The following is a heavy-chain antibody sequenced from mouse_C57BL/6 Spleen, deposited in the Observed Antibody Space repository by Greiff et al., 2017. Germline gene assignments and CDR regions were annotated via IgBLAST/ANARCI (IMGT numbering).Heavy chain of an antibody. CDR2: IYPGDGDT. Sequence: QVQLKESGPELVKPGASVKISCKASGYAFSGSWMNWVKQRPGKGLEWIGRIYPGDGDTNYNGKFKGKATLTADKSSSTAYMQLSSLTSEDSAVYFCARDYYGSSNYWGQGTTLTGSS. CDR1: GYAFSGSW. D-gene: IGHD1-1*01. J-gene: IGHJ2*01. CDR3: ARDYYGSSNY. V-gene: IGHV1-82*01.